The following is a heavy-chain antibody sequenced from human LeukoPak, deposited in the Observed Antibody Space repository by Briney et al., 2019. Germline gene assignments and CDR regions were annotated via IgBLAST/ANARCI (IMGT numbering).Heavy chain of an antibody. J-gene: IGHJ4*02. V-gene: IGHV4-39*01. CDR2: FYYSGNT. Sequence: SETLSLTCTVSSGSITSSSYYWGWIRQPPERGLEWIGSFYYSGNTYYNPSLKSRVTISVDTSKNQFSLKLSSVTAADTAVYYCARGGRDFWSGTSSGIDYWGQGTLVTVSS. D-gene: IGHD3-3*01. CDR1: SGSITSSSYY. CDR3: ARGGRDFWSGTSSGIDY.